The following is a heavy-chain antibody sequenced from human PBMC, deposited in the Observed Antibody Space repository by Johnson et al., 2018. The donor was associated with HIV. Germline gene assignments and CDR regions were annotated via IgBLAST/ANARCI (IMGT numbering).Heavy chain of an antibody. D-gene: IGHD4-17*01. CDR3: AKDQGTVPRRDDAFDI. CDR1: GFTFSTYG. Sequence: QMQLVESGGGLVQPGRSLRLSCAASGFTFSTYGMHWVRQAPGKGLEWVAVIWYDGRSKYYADYVKGRFTISRDNYKNTLYLQMNSLRAEDTAVYYCAKDQGTVPRRDDAFDIWGQGTVVTVSS. J-gene: IGHJ3*02. V-gene: IGHV3-33*06. CDR2: IWYDGRSK.